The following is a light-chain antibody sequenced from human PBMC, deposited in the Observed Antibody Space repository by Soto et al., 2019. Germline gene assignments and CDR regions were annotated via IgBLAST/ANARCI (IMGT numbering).Light chain of an antibody. CDR1: QSVSSSY. CDR3: QQYDSSHPAPMYT. CDR2: CAS. Sequence: EIVLTQSPGTLSLSPGERATLSCRASQSVSSSYLAWYQQKPGQAPRLLIYCASSRATGSPGTFSGSGSGTDFTITTRRVEPEDFAVYYCQQYDSSHPAPMYTFGLGTKLEIK. V-gene: IGKV3-20*01. J-gene: IGKJ2*01.